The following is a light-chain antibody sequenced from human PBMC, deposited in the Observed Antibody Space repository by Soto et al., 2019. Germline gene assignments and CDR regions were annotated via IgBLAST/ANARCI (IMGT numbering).Light chain of an antibody. J-gene: IGKJ1*01. V-gene: IGKV3-20*01. CDR3: QQYASSPWT. CDR2: GAS. CDR1: QSVSSSY. Sequence: EIVLTQSPGTLSLSAGERAPLSCRASQSVSSSYLAWYQQKPGQAPRLLIYGASSRATGIPDRFSGSGSGTDFTLTINRLEAEDFAVYYCQQYASSPWTFGQGTKVDIK.